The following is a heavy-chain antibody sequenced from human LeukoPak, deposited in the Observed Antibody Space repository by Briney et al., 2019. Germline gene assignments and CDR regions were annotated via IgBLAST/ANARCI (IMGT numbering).Heavy chain of an antibody. J-gene: IGHJ4*02. CDR1: GGSISSSSYY. CDR2: IYYSGST. D-gene: IGHD3-9*01. V-gene: IGHV4-39*01. CDR3: ARHGGEYYDILTGYFNPKEFDY. Sequence: SETLPLTCTVSGGSISSSSYYWGWIRQPPGKGLEWIGSIYYSGSTYYNPSLKSRVTISVDTSKNQFSLKLSSVTAADTAVYYCARHGGEYYDILTGYFNPKEFDYWGQGTLVTVSS.